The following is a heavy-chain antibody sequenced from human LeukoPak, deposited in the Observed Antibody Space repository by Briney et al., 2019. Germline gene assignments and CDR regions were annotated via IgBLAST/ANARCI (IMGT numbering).Heavy chain of an antibody. D-gene: IGHD3-22*01. CDR3: ARGGDYYDSSGYYREVWFDP. J-gene: IGHJ5*02. CDR1: RGSISSSSYY. Sequence: SETLSLTCTVSRGSISSSSYYWGWIRQPPGKGLEWIGSIYYSGSTYYNPSLKSRVTISVDTSKNQFSLKLSSVTAADTAVYYCARGGDYYDSSGYYREVWFDPWGQGTLVTVSS. V-gene: IGHV4-39*07. CDR2: IYYSGST.